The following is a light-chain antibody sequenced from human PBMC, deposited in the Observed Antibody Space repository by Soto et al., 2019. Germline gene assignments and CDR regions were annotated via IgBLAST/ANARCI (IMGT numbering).Light chain of an antibody. CDR2: DAS. CDR3: QQNDNVPLT. J-gene: IGKJ4*01. V-gene: IGKV1-33*01. Sequence: DIQMTQSPSSLSASVGDRVTITCQASQDIRNYLNWYQQKPVKAPKLLIYDASKLETRVPSRFSGSGSGTDFIFTISSLQPEDIATYYCQQNDNVPLTFGGGTKVQSK. CDR1: QDIRNY.